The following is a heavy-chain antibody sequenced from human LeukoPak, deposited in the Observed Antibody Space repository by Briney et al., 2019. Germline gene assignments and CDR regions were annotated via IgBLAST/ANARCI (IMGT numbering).Heavy chain of an antibody. CDR1: GGTFSSYA. D-gene: IGHD3-3*01. J-gene: IGHJ6*03. Sequence: ASVKVSCKASGGTFSSYAISWVRQAPGQGLEWMGGIIPIFGTANYAQKFQGRVTITADESTSTAYMELSSLRSEDTAVYYCARNYVFWSSYYYYMDVWGKGTTVTVSS. CDR2: IIPIFGTA. V-gene: IGHV1-69*01. CDR3: ARNYVFWSSYYYYMDV.